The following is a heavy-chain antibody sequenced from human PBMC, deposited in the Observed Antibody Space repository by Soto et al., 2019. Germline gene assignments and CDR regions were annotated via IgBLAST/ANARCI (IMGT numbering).Heavy chain of an antibody. D-gene: IGHD1-26*01. CDR1: GYTFTSYD. Sequence: ASVKVSCTASGYTFTSYDSNWVRQATGQGLEWMGWMNPNSGNTGYAQKFQGRVTMTRNTSISTAYMELSSLRSEDTAVYYCARVVGANWGWASRDYWGQGTLVTVSS. V-gene: IGHV1-8*01. CDR2: MNPNSGNT. CDR3: ARVVGANWGWASRDY. J-gene: IGHJ4*02.